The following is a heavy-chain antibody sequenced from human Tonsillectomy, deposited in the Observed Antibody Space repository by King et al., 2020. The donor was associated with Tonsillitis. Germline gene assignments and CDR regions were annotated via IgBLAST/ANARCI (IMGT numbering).Heavy chain of an antibody. J-gene: IGHJ6*03. D-gene: IGHD4-23*01. CDR2: IRSKANSYAT. Sequence: VQLVESGGGLVQPGGSLKLSCAASGFTFSGSAMHWVRQASGKGLEWVGRIRSKANSYATAYAASVKGRFTISRDDSKNTAYLQMNSLKTEDTAVYYCTGAYYTVVTKYYYYYYMDVWGKGTTVTVSS. CDR3: TGAYYTVVTKYYYYYYMDV. V-gene: IGHV3-73*02. CDR1: GFTFSGSA.